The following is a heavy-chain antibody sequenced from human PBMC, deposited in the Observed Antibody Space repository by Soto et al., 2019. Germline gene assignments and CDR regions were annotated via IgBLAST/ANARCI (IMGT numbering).Heavy chain of an antibody. CDR1: GDASTSYY. V-gene: IGHV4-59*01. CDR2: IHNSGTS. D-gene: IGHD3-22*01. J-gene: IGHJ5*01. Sequence: SETLSLTCTVSGDASTSYYWGWIRPAPGKGLEWIGHIHNSGTSAHNPSLNGRVTISIDMSKKQFSLKLTSLTSADTAVYYCARDFYDSVGYTWFDSWSQGTLVTVSS. CDR3: ARDFYDSVGYTWFDS.